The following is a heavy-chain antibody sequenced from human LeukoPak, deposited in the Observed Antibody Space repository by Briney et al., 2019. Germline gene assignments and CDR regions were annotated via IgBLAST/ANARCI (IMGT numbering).Heavy chain of an antibody. V-gene: IGHV4-4*07. CDR1: GGSISSYS. Sequence: SETLSLTCTVSGGSISSYSWSWIRQRAGKGLEWIGRIYTSGSTNYNPSLKSRVTMSVDTSKNQFSLKLSSVTAADTAVYYCASSYSGSHPIFDYWGQGTLVTVCS. CDR2: IYTSGST. D-gene: IGHD1-26*01. CDR3: ASSYSGSHPIFDY. J-gene: IGHJ4*02.